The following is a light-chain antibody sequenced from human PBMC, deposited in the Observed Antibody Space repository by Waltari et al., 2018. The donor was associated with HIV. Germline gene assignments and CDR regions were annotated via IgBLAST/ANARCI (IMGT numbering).Light chain of an antibody. V-gene: IGKV1-13*02. CDR3: QQFNSYPLT. Sequence: AIQLTQSPSSLSASVGDTVIITCRTSQGISAALAWYRQKPGKTPELLIYDVPTLQSGVPSNFSGSGSGTDFTLTINSLQPEDSATYYCQQFNSYPLTFGQGTRLEIK. CDR2: DVP. J-gene: IGKJ5*01. CDR1: QGISAA.